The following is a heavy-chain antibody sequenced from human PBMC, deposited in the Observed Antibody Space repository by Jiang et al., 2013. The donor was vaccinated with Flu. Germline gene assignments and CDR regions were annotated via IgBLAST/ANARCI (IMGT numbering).Heavy chain of an antibody. D-gene: IGHD6-13*01. Sequence: AWNWIRQSPSRGLEWLGRTYYRSKWYNDYAVSVKSRITINPDTSKNQFSLQLNSVTPEDTAVYYCARERQQLVQFDYWGQGTLVTVSS. CDR3: ARERQQLVQFDY. CDR2: TYYRSKWYN. CDR1: A. J-gene: IGHJ4*02. V-gene: IGHV6-1*01.